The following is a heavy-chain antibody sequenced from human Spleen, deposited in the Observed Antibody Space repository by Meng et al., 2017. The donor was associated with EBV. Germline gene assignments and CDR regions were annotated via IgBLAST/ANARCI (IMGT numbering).Heavy chain of an antibody. CDR1: GYSFSRYY. CDR3: ASLRDGDYQYYFDY. D-gene: IGHD4-17*01. Sequence: QVQLVQSGAEVKKPGASVKVSCEASGYSFSRYYIQWERQAPGRGLEWMGTINPSDGTTSYAPKFQGRVTMTRDTSTSTVYMELSSLRSEDTAVYYCASLRDGDYQYYFDYWGQGTLVTVSS. CDR2: INPSDGTT. V-gene: IGHV1-46*01. J-gene: IGHJ4*02.